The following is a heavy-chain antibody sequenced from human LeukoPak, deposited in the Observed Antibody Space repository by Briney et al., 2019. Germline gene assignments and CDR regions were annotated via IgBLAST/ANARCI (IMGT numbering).Heavy chain of an antibody. CDR2: ISTSSSYI. J-gene: IGHJ5*02. Sequence: PGGSLRLSCTASGFTFSSYSMNWVRQAPGKGLEWVSSISTSSSYIYYADSVKGRFTISRDNARNSLYLQTNTLRAEDTAVYSCARGADGVSSNSRGWLDPWGQGTLVTVSS. CDR1: GFTFSSYS. CDR3: ARGADGVSSNSRGWLDP. V-gene: IGHV3-21*01. D-gene: IGHD2-15*01.